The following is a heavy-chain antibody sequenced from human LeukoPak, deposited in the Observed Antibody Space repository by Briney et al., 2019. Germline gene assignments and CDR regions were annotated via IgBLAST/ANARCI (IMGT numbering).Heavy chain of an antibody. V-gene: IGHV3-23*01. J-gene: IGHJ4*02. CDR1: GFTFSNHG. Sequence: GGSLRLSCAASGFTFSNHGMNWVRQAPGKGLEWVSGISPSGDITYYADSVKGRFTISRDDSKNTLYLEVISLTAEDTAVYYCAKDDAWLRFGEWSQGTLVTVSS. CDR2: ISPSGDIT. CDR3: AKDDAWLRFGE. D-gene: IGHD3-10*01.